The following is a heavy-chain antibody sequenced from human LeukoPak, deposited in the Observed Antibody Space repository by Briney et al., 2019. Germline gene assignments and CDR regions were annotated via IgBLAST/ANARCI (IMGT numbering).Heavy chain of an antibody. Sequence: GGSLRLSCVASGLTFDDYGMSWVRQAPGKGLEWVSGINWNGGTTTYADSVKGRFTISRDNAKNSLYLQMNSLRVEDTAFYYCARNSGANVYTYSFQYWGRGTLVTVSS. CDR1: GLTFDDYG. D-gene: IGHD2-21*01. J-gene: IGHJ4*02. CDR3: ARNSGANVYTYSFQY. V-gene: IGHV3-20*04. CDR2: INWNGGTT.